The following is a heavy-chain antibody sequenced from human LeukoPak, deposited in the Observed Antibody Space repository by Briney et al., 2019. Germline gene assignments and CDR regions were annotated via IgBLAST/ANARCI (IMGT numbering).Heavy chain of an antibody. CDR2: ISWNSGSI. V-gene: IGHV3-9*01. CDR1: GFTFDDYA. Sequence: PGGSLRLSCAASGFTFDDYAMHWVRQAPGKGQEWVSGISWNSGSIGYADSVKGRFTISRDNARNSLYLQMNSLRAEDTALYYCVKDYDSSGYYPDYWGRGTLVTVSS. D-gene: IGHD3-22*01. J-gene: IGHJ4*02. CDR3: VKDYDSSGYYPDY.